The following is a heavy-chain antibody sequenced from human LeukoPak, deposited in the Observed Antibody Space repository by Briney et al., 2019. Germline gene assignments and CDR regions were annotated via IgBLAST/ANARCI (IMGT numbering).Heavy chain of an antibody. CDR2: ISYDGSNK. V-gene: IGHV3-30*03. D-gene: IGHD3-10*01. CDR1: GFTFSSYG. J-gene: IGHJ6*02. CDR3: ARDMLLWFGELRANYYYYYGMDV. Sequence: PGGSLRLSCAASGFTFSSYGMHWVRQAPGKGLEWVAVISYDGSNKYYADSVKGRFTISRDNSKNTLYLQMNSLRAEDTAVYYCARDMLLWFGELRANYYYYYGMDVWGQGTTVTVSS.